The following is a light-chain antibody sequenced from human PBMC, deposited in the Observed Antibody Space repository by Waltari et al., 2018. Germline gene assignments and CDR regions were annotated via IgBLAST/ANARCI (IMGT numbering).Light chain of an antibody. CDR1: QNISSY. J-gene: IGKJ2*01. V-gene: IGKV1-39*01. CDR3: QQSYSTPYT. Sequence: DIQLTLYPSSLPPSEGDRVSLTCRASQNISSYLTWYQQKPGKAPKLLIYAASSLQSGVPARFSGSGSGTDFTLTISSLQPEDFATYYCQQSYSTPYTFGQGTKVEIK. CDR2: AAS.